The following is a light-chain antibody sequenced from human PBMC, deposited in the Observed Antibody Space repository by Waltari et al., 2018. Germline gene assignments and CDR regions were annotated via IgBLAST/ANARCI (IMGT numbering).Light chain of an antibody. CDR2: LGS. CDR1: QNLLYSNGYNY. J-gene: IGKJ2*01. V-gene: IGKV2-28*01. CDR3: MQALQTPYT. Sequence: DIVMTQSPLSLPVTPGEPASISCRSSQNLLYSNGYNYLDLYVQKPGQSPQILIYLGSNRASGVPDRFSGSGSGTDFALKISRVEAEDVGVYYCMQALQTPYTFGLGTKLEI.